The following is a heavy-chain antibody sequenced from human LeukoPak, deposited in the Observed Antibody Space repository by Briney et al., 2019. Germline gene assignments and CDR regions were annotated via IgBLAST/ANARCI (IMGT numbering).Heavy chain of an antibody. J-gene: IGHJ5*02. D-gene: IGHD2-15*01. CDR3: ARSPMMFCTATRCVGRWFDP. V-gene: IGHV1-46*01. Sequence: ASVKVSCKASGNTFTSDYMHWVRQAPGQGLEWMGMINPIGGTSDGTRYAQRFEGRLTVTSDTSTSTVYMDLSSLKSEDTAVYYCARSPMMFCTATRCVGRWFDPWGQGTLVTVS. CDR2: INPIGGTSDGT. CDR1: GNTFTSDY.